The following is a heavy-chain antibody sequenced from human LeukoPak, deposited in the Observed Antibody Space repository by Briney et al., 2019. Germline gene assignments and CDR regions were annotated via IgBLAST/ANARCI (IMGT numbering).Heavy chain of an antibody. D-gene: IGHD3-10*01. J-gene: IGHJ4*02. CDR1: GGSISSSSYY. V-gene: IGHV4-39*01. CDR2: IYYSGSP. Sequence: SETLSLTCTVSGGSISSSSYYWGWIRQPPGKGLEWIGSIYYSGSPYYNPSLKSRVTISVDTSKNQFSLKLSSVTAADTAVYYCSGRLLWFGELSAYYFDYWGQGTLVTVSS. CDR3: SGRLLWFGELSAYYFDY.